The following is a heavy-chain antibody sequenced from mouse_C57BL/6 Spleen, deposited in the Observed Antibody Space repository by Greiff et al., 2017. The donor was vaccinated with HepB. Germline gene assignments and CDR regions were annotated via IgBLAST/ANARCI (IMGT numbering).Heavy chain of an antibody. J-gene: IGHJ2*01. D-gene: IGHD1-1*01. CDR3: ASGIYYYGSSYIDY. CDR1: GYTFTSYW. CDR2: IDPSDSYT. V-gene: IGHV1-69*01. Sequence: VQLQQSGAELVMPGASVKLSCKASGYTFTSYWMHWVKQRPGQGLEWIGEIDPSDSYTNYNQKFKGKSTLTVDKSSSTAYMQLSSLTSEDSAVYYCASGIYYYGSSYIDYWGQGTTLTVSS.